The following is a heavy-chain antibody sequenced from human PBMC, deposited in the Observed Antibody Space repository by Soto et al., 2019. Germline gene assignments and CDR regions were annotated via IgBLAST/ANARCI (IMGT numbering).Heavy chain of an antibody. CDR1: GFSLSTSGVG. CDR2: IYWDDDK. V-gene: IGHV2-5*02. D-gene: IGHD3-22*01. J-gene: IGHJ5*02. Sequence: QITLKESGPTLVKPTQTLTLTCTFSGFSLSTSGVGVGWIRQPPGKALEWLALIYWDDDKRYSPSLKSRLTITKDTSKNQVVLKMTHMDPVDTATYYCAHSLIGYYYDSSGSNWFDPWGQGTLVTVSS. CDR3: AHSLIGYYYDSSGSNWFDP.